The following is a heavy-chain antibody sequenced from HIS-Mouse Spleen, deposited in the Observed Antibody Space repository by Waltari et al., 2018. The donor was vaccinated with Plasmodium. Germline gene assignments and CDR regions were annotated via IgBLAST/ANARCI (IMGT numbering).Heavy chain of an antibody. D-gene: IGHD3-3*01. CDR3: ARVTSSGVYWYFDL. V-gene: IGHV4-34*01. J-gene: IGHJ2*01. CDR2: IKHSGST. CDR1: GGSFSGYY. Sequence: QVQLQQWGAGLLKPSETLSLPCAVYGGSFSGYYWSWIRQPPGKGLAWIWEIKHSGSTNYNPALKCQVAISVDTSKNQFSLRVSSVTAADTAVYYCARVTSSGVYWYFDLWGRGTLVTVSS.